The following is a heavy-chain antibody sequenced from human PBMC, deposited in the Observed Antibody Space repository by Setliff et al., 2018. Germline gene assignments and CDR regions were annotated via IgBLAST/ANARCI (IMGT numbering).Heavy chain of an antibody. Sequence: ASVKVSCKASGYTFANYGLHWMRQAPGQRLEWMGWINAGNGDTKFSQKFQDTITMTADTSASTAYMELSSLRSEDTAVYYCARGRSTYFIDVWGKGTTVTVSS. CDR2: INAGNGDT. J-gene: IGHJ6*03. CDR1: GYTFANYG. V-gene: IGHV1-3*01. CDR3: ARGRSTYFIDV.